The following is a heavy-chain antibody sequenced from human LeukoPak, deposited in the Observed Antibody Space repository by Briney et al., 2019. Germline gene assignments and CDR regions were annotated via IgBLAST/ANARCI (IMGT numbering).Heavy chain of an antibody. Sequence: ASVKVSCKASGYMFTKYGFSWVRQAPGQGLEWMGWISAYNGNTKYAEKLQGRVIMTTDTSTSTADMELRSLRSDDTAVYYCVIDRSYSSGWYPRGYFDYWGQATLVTVSS. CDR1: GYMFTKYG. V-gene: IGHV1-18*01. CDR2: ISAYNGNT. D-gene: IGHD6-19*01. CDR3: VIDRSYSSGWYPRGYFDY. J-gene: IGHJ4*02.